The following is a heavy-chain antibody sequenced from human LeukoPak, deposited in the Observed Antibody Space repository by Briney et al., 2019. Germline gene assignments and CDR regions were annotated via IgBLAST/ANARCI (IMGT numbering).Heavy chain of an antibody. CDR3: AGDLDQSRGLDY. V-gene: IGHV1-2*02. CDR2: INPNSGGT. Sequence: ASVKVSCKASGYTFTGYYMHWVRQAPGQGLEWMGWINPNSGGTNYAQKFQGRVTVTRDTSISTAYMELSRLRSDDTAVYYCAGDLDQSRGLDYWGQGTLVTVSS. J-gene: IGHJ4*02. CDR1: GYTFTGYY.